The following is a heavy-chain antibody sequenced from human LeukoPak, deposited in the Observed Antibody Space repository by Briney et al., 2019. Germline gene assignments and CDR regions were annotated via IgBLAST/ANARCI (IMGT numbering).Heavy chain of an antibody. J-gene: IGHJ4*02. CDR1: GYTFTSYD. D-gene: IGHD3-3*01. CDR2: MNPNSGNT. Sequence: ASVKVSCKASGYTFTSYDINWVRQATGQGLEWMGWMNPNSGNTGYAQKFQGRVTITRNTSISTAYMELSSLRSEDTAVYYCARIDPANDFWSGYSFDYWGQGTLVTVSS. CDR3: ARIDPANDFWSGYSFDY. V-gene: IGHV1-8*03.